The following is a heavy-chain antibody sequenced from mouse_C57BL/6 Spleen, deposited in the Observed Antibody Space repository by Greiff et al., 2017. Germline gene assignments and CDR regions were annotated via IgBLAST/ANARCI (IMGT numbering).Heavy chain of an antibody. Sequence: QVQLQQSGAELVRPGASVTLSCKASGYTFTDYEMHWVKQTPVHGLEWIGAIDPETGGTAYNQKFKGKAILTADKSSSTAYMELRSLTSEDSAVDYCTRGITTVVATDWFAYWGQGTLVTVSA. CDR2: IDPETGGT. CDR3: TRGITTVVATDWFAY. CDR1: GYTFTDYE. D-gene: IGHD1-1*01. J-gene: IGHJ3*01. V-gene: IGHV1-15*01.